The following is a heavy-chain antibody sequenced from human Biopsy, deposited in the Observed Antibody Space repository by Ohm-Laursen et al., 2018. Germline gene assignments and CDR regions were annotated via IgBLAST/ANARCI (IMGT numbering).Heavy chain of an antibody. CDR2: IIPIFGTA. J-gene: IGHJ4*02. V-gene: IGHV1-69*13. Sequence: GASEKASCKASGGTFTNYAISWARQAPGQGLEWMGGIIPIFGTANYAQKFQGRVTITADESTSTAYMELSSLRSDDTAVYYCARDALGGGSYRFFYWGQGSLVTVSS. CDR3: ARDALGGGSYRFFY. CDR1: GGTFTNYA. D-gene: IGHD1-26*01.